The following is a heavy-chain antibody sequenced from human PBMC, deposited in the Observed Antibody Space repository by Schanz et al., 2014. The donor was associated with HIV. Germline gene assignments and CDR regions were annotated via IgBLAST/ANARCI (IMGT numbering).Heavy chain of an antibody. V-gene: IGHV3-33*01. D-gene: IGHD4-17*01. CDR1: GFTFSNYG. CDR3: ARQGLRFSFWLDY. J-gene: IGHJ4*02. Sequence: QVQLVESGGGVVQPGRSLRLSCTASGFTFSNYGMHWVRQATGKGLEWVAAIWYDGSNKFYADSVKGRFTISRDNSENTLYLQMNNLRAEDTAVYGCARQGLRFSFWLDYWGQGTPVTVS. CDR2: IWYDGSNK.